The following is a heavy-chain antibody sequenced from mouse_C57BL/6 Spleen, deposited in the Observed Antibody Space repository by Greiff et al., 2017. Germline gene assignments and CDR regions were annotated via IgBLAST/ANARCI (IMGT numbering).Heavy chain of an antibody. CDR2: INPNNGGT. V-gene: IGHV1-22*01. J-gene: IGHJ4*01. CDR1: GYTFTDYN. Sequence: VQLQQSGPELVKPGASVKMSCKASGYTFTDYNMHWVKQSHGKSLEWIGYINPNNGGTSYNQKFKGKATLTVNKSSSTAYLELRSLTSEDSAVYDCSRGGGYYGSSHYYAMDYWGQGTSVTVSS. CDR3: SRGGGYYGSSHYYAMDY. D-gene: IGHD1-1*01.